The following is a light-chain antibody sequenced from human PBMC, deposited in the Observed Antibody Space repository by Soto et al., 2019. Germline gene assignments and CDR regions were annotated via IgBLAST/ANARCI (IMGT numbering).Light chain of an antibody. V-gene: IGLV2-14*02. CDR2: DVS. Sequence: QSALTQPASVSGSPGQSITISCTGTSSDVGSHNLVSWYQQHPGKAPKLMIYDVSNRPSGVSNRFSGSKSGNTASLTISGLQAEDEADYYCSSYTSSSTLYVFGTGTKVTVL. J-gene: IGLJ1*01. CDR1: SSDVGSHNL. CDR3: SSYTSSSTLYV.